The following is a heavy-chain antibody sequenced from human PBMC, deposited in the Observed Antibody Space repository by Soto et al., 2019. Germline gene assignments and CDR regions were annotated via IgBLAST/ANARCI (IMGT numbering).Heavy chain of an antibody. CDR2: ISYDGSNK. CDR1: GFTFSSYG. CDR3: AKGVEMAIPEGDAFDI. V-gene: IGHV3-30*18. J-gene: IGHJ3*02. D-gene: IGHD2-21*01. Sequence: PGGSLRLSCAASGFTFSSYGMHWVRQAPGKGLEWVAVISYDGSNKYYADSVKGRFTISRDNSKNTLYLQMNSLRAEDTAVYYCAKGVEMAIPEGDAFDIWGQGTMVTVSS.